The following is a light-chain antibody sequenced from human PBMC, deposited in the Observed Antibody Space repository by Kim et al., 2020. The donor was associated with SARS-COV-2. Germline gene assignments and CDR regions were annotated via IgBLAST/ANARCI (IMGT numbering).Light chain of an antibody. CDR1: NSDVGSYNL. CDR2: EGS. V-gene: IGLV2-23*01. J-gene: IGLJ3*02. Sequence: QSALTQPASVSGSPGQSITISCTGTNSDVGSYNLVSWYQQHPGKAPKLIIYEGSKRPSGVSNRFSGSKSGNTASLTISGLQTEDEADYYCCSYASSSPWVFGGGTKLTVL. CDR3: CSYASSSPWV.